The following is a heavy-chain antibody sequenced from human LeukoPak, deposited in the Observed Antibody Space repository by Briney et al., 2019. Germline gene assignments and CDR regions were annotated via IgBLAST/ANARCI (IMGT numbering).Heavy chain of an antibody. J-gene: IGHJ4*02. D-gene: IGHD1-26*01. V-gene: IGHV4-59*05. CDR3: ARRGQSIVGATTFDY. Sequence: SETLSLTCTVSGGSISSYYWSWIRQPPGKGLEWIGSIYYSGSTYYNPSLKSRVTISVDTSKNQFSLKLSSVTAADTAVYYCARRGQSIVGATTFDYWGQGTLVTVSS. CDR1: GGSISSYY. CDR2: IYYSGST.